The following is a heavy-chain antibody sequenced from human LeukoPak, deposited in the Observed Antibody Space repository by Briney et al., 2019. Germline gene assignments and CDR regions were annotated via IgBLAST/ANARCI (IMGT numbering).Heavy chain of an antibody. Sequence: SVKVSCKASGGTFSSSAISWVRQAPGQGLESMGGIIPIFGTANYAQKFQGRVTITTDESTSTAYMELSSLRSEDTAVYYCARDRPRAARPGNWFDPWGQGTLVTVSS. J-gene: IGHJ5*02. CDR3: ARDRPRAARPGNWFDP. CDR1: GGTFSSSA. D-gene: IGHD6-6*01. CDR2: IIPIFGTA. V-gene: IGHV1-69*05.